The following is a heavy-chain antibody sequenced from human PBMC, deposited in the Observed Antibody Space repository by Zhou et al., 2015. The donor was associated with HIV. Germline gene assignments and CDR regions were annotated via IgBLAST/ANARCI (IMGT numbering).Heavy chain of an antibody. CDR1: GYTFTGHY. D-gene: IGHD3-3*01. CDR2: INPNNGGT. J-gene: IGHJ6*03. Sequence: QVQLVQSGAEVKKPGASVKVSCKASGYTFTGHYMHWVRQAPGQGFEWMGRINPNNGGTIYAQKFQGRVTMTRDTSISTAYMELSRLTSDDTAVYYCAREVYDFNYYYYYMDVWAKGTTVTVSS. CDR3: AREVYDFNYYYYYMDV. V-gene: IGHV1-2*06.